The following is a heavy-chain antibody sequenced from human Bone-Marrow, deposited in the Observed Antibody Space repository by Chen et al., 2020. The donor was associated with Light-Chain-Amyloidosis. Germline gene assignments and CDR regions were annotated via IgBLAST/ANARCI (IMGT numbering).Heavy chain of an antibody. J-gene: IGHJ3*02. CDR2: IWYDGSNK. V-gene: IGHV3-33*01. CDR3: AGSPAGHDAFDI. Sequence: QVQLVESGGGVVQPGRSLSLSCAASGVTFSSYGMHWVRQAPGKGLEWVAVIWYDGSNKYYADSVKGRFTISRDNSKNTLYLQMNSLRAEDTAVYYCAGSPAGHDAFDIWGQGTMVTVSS. D-gene: IGHD3-10*01. CDR1: GVTFSSYG.